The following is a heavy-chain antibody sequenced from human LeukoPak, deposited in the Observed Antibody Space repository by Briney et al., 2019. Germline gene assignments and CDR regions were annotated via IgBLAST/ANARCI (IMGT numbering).Heavy chain of an antibody. CDR3: AGRRRDGYFDY. J-gene: IGHJ4*02. CDR2: IYSGDNT. V-gene: IGHV3-53*01. Sequence: ASGFTVSSNYMTWVRQAPGKGLEWVSLIYSGDNTYYADSVKGRFTISRDNSNNTLYFQMNSLRAEDTAVYYCAGRRRDGYFDYWGQGTLVTVSS. D-gene: IGHD5-24*01. CDR1: GFTVSSNY.